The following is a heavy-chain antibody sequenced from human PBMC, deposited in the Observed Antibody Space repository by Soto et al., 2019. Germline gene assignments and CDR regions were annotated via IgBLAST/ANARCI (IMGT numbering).Heavy chain of an antibody. Sequence: GASVKVSCKASGGTFSSYAISWVRQAPGQGLEWMGGIIPIFGTANYAQKFQGRVTITADESTSTAYMELSSLRSEDTAVYYCARVESEIVGATGWFDPWGQGTLVTVSS. CDR1: GGTFSSYA. V-gene: IGHV1-69*13. D-gene: IGHD1-26*01. CDR2: IIPIFGTA. J-gene: IGHJ5*02. CDR3: ARVESEIVGATGWFDP.